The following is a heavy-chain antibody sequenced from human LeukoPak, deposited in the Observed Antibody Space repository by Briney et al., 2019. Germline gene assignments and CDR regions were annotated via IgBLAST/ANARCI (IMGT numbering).Heavy chain of an antibody. D-gene: IGHD3-10*01. V-gene: IGHV4-34*01. CDR2: IYHSGGA. CDR3: ARHGSYCFDS. CDR1: GFNFRAYW. J-gene: IGHJ4*02. Sequence: GSLRLSCTTSGFNFRAYWMGWVRQPPGKGLEWIGQIYHSGGANYNPSLRSRVTISIDTSKNQLSLRLSSVTAADTAVYYCARHGSYCFDSWGQGTLVTVSS.